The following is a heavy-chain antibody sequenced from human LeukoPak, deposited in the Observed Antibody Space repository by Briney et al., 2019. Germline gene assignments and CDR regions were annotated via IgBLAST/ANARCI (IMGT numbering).Heavy chain of an antibody. J-gene: IGHJ4*02. CDR1: GGSINNGGYY. D-gene: IGHD5-24*01. Sequence: PSETLSLTCTVSGGSINNGGYYWSWIRPHPGKGLEWIGYIYYSGSSYYNPSLRSRVTISVDTSKNHFSLKLSSVTAADTAVYYCARNRDGYNSFDYWGQGTLVTVSS. CDR2: IYYSGSS. CDR3: ARNRDGYNSFDY. V-gene: IGHV4-31*03.